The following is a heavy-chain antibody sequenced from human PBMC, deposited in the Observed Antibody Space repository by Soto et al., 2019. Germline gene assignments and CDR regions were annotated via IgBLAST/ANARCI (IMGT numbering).Heavy chain of an antibody. CDR1: GGSISSSSYY. Sequence: QLQLQESGPGLVKPSETLSLTCTVSGGSISSSSYYWGWIRQPPGKGLEWIGSIYYSGSTYYNPSLKSRVTISVDTSKNQFSLKLSSVTAADTAVYYCARHVPLSGIYRYYYYGMDVWGQGTTVTVSS. CDR3: ARHVPLSGIYRYYYYGMDV. D-gene: IGHD1-26*01. J-gene: IGHJ6*02. CDR2: IYYSGST. V-gene: IGHV4-39*01.